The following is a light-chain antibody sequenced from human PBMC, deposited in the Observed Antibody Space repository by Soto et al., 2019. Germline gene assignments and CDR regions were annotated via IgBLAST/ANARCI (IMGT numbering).Light chain of an antibody. J-gene: IGKJ1*01. Sequence: EIVLTQSPGTLSLSPGERATLSRRASQSVMRYLAWYQQKPGQAPRLLIYDASNRATGIPARFSGSGSGTDFTLTISSLEPEDFAVYYCQQRSIRPTFGQGTKVDIK. CDR2: DAS. CDR1: QSVMRY. CDR3: QQRSIRPT. V-gene: IGKV3-11*01.